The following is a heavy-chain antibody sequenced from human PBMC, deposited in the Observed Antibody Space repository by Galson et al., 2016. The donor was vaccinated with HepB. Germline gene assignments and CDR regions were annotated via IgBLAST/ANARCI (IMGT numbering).Heavy chain of an antibody. CDR2: IKPDGSET. CDR3: AIGGSFAFDL. J-gene: IGHJ3*01. CDR1: GFTFSVYW. D-gene: IGHD5-12*01. V-gene: IGHV3-7*01. Sequence: SLRLSCAASGFTFSVYWMSWLRQPPGKGPEFVGSIKPDGSETYFVDSVKGRFTISRDNAKNSLYLQMNSLTGEDTAVYYCAIGGSFAFDLWGLGTMVTVSS.